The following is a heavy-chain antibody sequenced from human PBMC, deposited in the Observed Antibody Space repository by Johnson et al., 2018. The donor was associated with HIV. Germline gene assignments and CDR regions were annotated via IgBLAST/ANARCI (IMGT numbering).Heavy chain of an antibody. CDR2: INWNGGST. V-gene: IGHV3-9*01. CDR3: ARALPYSSSHTDAFDI. J-gene: IGHJ3*02. CDR1: GFTFDDYA. Sequence: VQVVESGGGLVQPGRSLRLSCVASGFTFDDYAMHWVRQAPGKGLEWVSGINWNGGSTGYADSVKGRFTISRDNAKNSLYLQMNSLRAEDTALYYCARALPYSSSHTDAFDIWGQGTMVTVSS. D-gene: IGHD6-6*01.